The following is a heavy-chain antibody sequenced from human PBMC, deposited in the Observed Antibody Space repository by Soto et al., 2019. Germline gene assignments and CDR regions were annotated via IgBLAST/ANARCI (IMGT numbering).Heavy chain of an antibody. D-gene: IGHD1-26*01. CDR2: IYYSGST. Sequence: SETLSLTCTVSGGSISSYYWSWIRQPPGKGLEWIGYIYYSGSTNYNPSLKSRVTISVDTSKNQFSLKLSSVTAADTAVYYCARGVWESDYYYYYYMDVWGKGTTVTVSS. J-gene: IGHJ6*03. CDR3: ARGVWESDYYYYYYMDV. V-gene: IGHV4-59*01. CDR1: GGSISSYY.